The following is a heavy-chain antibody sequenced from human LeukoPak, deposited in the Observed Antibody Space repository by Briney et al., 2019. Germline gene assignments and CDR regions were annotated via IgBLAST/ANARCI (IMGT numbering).Heavy chain of an antibody. V-gene: IGHV1-8*01. D-gene: IGHD6-19*01. Sequence: GASVKVSCKASGYTFTSYDINWVRQATRQGLEWMGWMNPNSGNTGYAQKFQGRVTMTRNTSISTAYMELSSLRSEDTAVYYCARDRIAVAGGGFDYWGQGTLVTVSS. CDR2: MNPNSGNT. J-gene: IGHJ4*02. CDR3: ARDRIAVAGGGFDY. CDR1: GYTFTSYD.